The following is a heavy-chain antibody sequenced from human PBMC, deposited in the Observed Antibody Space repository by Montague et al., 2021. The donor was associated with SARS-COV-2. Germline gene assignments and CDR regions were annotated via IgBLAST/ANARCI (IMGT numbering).Heavy chain of an antibody. CDR3: ARQRRGGLVSTPRFFDY. J-gene: IGHJ4*02. V-gene: IGHV4-39*01. CDR1: GGSISSSGYY. CDR2: ISYSGST. D-gene: IGHD6-19*01. Sequence: SETLSLTCTVSGGSISSSGYYWGWIRQPPRKGLEWIGIISYSGSTYYNPSLTSRVTISVDTSKNQFSLKLSSVTAADTAVYYCARQRRGGLVSTPRFFDYWGQGTLVTVSS.